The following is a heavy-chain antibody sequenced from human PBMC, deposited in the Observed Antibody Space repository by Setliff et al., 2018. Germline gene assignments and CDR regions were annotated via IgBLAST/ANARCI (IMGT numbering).Heavy chain of an antibody. CDR1: GFIFSNYG. V-gene: IGHV3-33*06. Sequence: GGSLRLSCAASGFIFSNYGMHWVRQAPGKGLEWVAVIWYDGINIYYADSVNGRFTISRDNSKNTLYLQMNSLRAEDTAVYYCAKDSGWFLPFDSWGQGTLVTVSS. CDR3: AKDSGWFLPFDS. D-gene: IGHD6-19*01. J-gene: IGHJ4*02. CDR2: IWYDGINI.